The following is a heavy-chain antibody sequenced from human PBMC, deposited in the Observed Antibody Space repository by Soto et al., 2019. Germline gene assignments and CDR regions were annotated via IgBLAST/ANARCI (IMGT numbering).Heavy chain of an antibody. CDR2: INHSGST. CDR3: ARGPPAREDCSSTSCPRVVYYYGMDV. CDR1: GGSFSGYY. D-gene: IGHD2-2*01. V-gene: IGHV4-34*01. Sequence: QVQLQQWGAGLLKPSETLSLTCAVYGGSFSGYYWSWIRQPPGKGLEWIGEINHSGSTNYNPSLKSRVTISVDTSKNQFSLKLSSVTAADTAVYYCARGPPAREDCSSTSCPRVVYYYGMDVWGQGTTVTVSS. J-gene: IGHJ6*02.